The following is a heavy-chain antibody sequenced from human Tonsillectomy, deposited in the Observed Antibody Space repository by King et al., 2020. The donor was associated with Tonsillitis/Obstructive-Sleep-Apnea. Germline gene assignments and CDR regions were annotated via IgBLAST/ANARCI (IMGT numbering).Heavy chain of an antibody. V-gene: IGHV3-73*01. J-gene: IGHJ2*01. D-gene: IGHD3-10*01. CDR1: GFTFSGSA. Sequence: VQLVESGGGLVQPGGSLKLSCAASGFTFSGSAMHWVRQASGKGLGWVGRIRSKANSYAKPYAASVKGRFTISRDDTKNTAYLQMNSLKTEDTAVYYCTTGSATLWGRGTLVTVSS. CDR2: IRSKANSYAK. CDR3: TTGSATL.